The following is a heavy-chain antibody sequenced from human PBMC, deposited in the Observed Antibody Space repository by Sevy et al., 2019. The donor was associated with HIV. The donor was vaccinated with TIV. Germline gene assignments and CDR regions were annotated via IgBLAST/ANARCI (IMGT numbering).Heavy chain of an antibody. Sequence: ASVKVSCKVSGYRLTGLSMHWVRQAPGKGLEWMASFDPEDGETFYAQKFQGRLTLTEDTSTDTAYMGLSSLRAKDTAVYYCATTKDYYEDSGDPFDYWGQGTLVTVSS. CDR1: GYRLTGLS. D-gene: IGHD3-22*01. J-gene: IGHJ4*02. CDR3: ATTKDYYEDSGDPFDY. V-gene: IGHV1-24*01. CDR2: FDPEDGET.